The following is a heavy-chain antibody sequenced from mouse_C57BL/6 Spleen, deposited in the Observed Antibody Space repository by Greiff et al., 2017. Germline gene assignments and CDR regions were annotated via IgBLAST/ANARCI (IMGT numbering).Heavy chain of an antibody. J-gene: IGHJ3*01. CDR2: IDPNSGGT. V-gene: IGHV1-72*01. Sequence: QVPLQPPGAELVKPGASVTLSFTASGYPFPSYWMPWLKQRPGRGLEWIVSIDPNSGGTKYNEKFKSTATLTVDKPSSTAYMQLSSLTSEDSAVYYCARAWFAYWGQGTLVTVSA. CDR3: ARAWFAY. CDR1: GYPFPSYW.